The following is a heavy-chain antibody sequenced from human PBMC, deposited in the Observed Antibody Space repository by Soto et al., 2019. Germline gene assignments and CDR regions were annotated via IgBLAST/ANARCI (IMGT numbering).Heavy chain of an antibody. J-gene: IGHJ4*02. Sequence: QVHLVQSGGEVKKPGASVKVSCKASGYTFNRHGITWVRQAPGQGLEWMGWISGYNGDINYEQKFQGRVTLSSDTLTSPVYLELKSLRLDDPAVYYCARVRIVGAREIDFWGQGTLVTVSS. CDR1: GYTFNRHG. CDR2: ISGYNGDI. D-gene: IGHD1-26*01. CDR3: ARVRIVGAREIDF. V-gene: IGHV1-18*04.